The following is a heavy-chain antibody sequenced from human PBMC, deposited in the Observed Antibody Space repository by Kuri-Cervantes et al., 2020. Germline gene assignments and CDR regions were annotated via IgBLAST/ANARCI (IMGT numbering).Heavy chain of an antibody. D-gene: IGHD4-23*01. CDR2: INREGGEK. CDR1: GFTFSNYW. Sequence: GGSLRLSCATSGFTFSNYWMNWVRQAPGKGLEWVGNINREGGEKYYLDSVKGRFIISRDNAKNSLFLQMNSPRAEDTALYYCARDTDGGFSWSYWGQGTLVTVSS. CDR3: ARDTDGGFSWSY. V-gene: IGHV3-7*01. J-gene: IGHJ4*02.